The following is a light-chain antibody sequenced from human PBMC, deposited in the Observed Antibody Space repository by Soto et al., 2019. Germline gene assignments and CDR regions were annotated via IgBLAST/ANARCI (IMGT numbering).Light chain of an antibody. J-gene: IGKJ1*01. CDR2: GAS. CDR1: QSVSNN. Sequence: EIVMTQSPATLSLSPGERATLSRRASQSVSNNYLAWYQQKPGQAPRLLIYGASTRATSFPARFSGSGSGTDFTLTISSLQSGDFAVYYCQQYNNWPWTFGQGTKVDIK. CDR3: QQYNNWPWT. V-gene: IGKV3-15*01.